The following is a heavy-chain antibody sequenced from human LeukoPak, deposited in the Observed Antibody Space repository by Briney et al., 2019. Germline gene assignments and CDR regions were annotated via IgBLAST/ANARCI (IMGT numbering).Heavy chain of an antibody. J-gene: IGHJ3*02. CDR1: GDSISPYY. V-gene: IGHV4-59*01. Sequence: SETLSLTCTVSGDSISPYYWSWIRQPPGKGLEWIGYIYYSGSTNYNPSLKSRVTISVDTSKNLFSLKLTSVTAADTAVYYCARGAAPAATGGAFDIWGQGTMVTVSS. D-gene: IGHD2-2*01. CDR3: ARGAAPAATGGAFDI. CDR2: IYYSGST.